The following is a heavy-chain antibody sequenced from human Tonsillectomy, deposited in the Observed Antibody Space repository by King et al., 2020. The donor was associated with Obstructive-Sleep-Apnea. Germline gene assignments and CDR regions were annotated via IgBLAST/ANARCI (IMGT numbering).Heavy chain of an antibody. Sequence: VQLVESGAEVKKPGASVKVSCKASGYTFTSYGISWVRQAPGQGLEWMGWISAYNGNTNYAQKLQGRVTMTTDTSTSTAYMELRSLRSDDTAVYYCAGDRDNWNYPSNAYYYYGMDVWGQGTTVTVSS. V-gene: IGHV1-18*04. J-gene: IGHJ6*02. CDR3: AGDRDNWNYPSNAYYYYGMDV. CDR1: GYTFTSYG. CDR2: ISAYNGNT. D-gene: IGHD1-7*01.